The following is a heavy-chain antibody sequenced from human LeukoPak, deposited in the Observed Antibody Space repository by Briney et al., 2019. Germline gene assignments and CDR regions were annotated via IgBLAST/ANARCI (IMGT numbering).Heavy chain of an antibody. CDR2: IITIFGTA. CDR1: GGTFSSYA. V-gene: IGHV1-69*06. D-gene: IGHD3-10*01. Sequence: SVKVSCKASGGTFSSYAISWVRQAPGQGLEWMGGIITIFGTANYAQKFQGRVTITPDTSTSTAYMELRRLRSVDTPVYYCAIEYYYGSGSYYNDYYYYMDVWGKGTTVTVSS. J-gene: IGHJ6*03. CDR3: AIEYYYGSGSYYNDYYYYMDV.